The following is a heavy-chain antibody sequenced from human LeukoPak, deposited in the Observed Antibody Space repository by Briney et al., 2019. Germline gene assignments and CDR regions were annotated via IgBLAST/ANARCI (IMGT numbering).Heavy chain of an antibody. CDR3: VLGGYDSRYLGFDC. CDR2: ITSNINTI. D-gene: IGHD3-22*01. Sequence: GGSLRLSCAASGFTFSTYNMNWVCQAPGKGLEWLAYITSNINTIYYADSVKGRFTISRDNAKNSLYLQMNSLRAEDTAVYYCVLGGYDSRYLGFDCWGQGTLVTVSS. CDR1: GFTFSTYN. V-gene: IGHV3-48*04. J-gene: IGHJ4*02.